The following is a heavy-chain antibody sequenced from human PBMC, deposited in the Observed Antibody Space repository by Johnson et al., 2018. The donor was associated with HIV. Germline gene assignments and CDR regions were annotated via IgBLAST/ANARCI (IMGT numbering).Heavy chain of an antibody. CDR2: ISWNSGSI. CDR1: GFTFDDYA. CDR3: AKDMAARTFDAFDI. Sequence: VQLVVSVGGVVQPGGSRRLSCAASGFTFDDYAMHWVRQAPGKGLEWVSGISWNSGSIGYADSVKGRFTISRDNAKNSLYLQMNSLRAEDTALYYCAKDMAARTFDAFDIWGQGTMVTVSS. J-gene: IGHJ3*02. D-gene: IGHD6-6*01. V-gene: IGHV3-9*01.